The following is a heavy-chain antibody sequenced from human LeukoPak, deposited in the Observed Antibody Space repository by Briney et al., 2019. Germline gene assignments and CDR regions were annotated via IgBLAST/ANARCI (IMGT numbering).Heavy chain of an antibody. J-gene: IGHJ6*03. V-gene: IGHV3-21*03. CDR1: GFTFSDYS. CDR2: ITRAGGYT. Sequence: ARSLRLSCGASGFTFSDYSMNWVRQAPGKGLAWVACITRAGGYTCYADSVNGRFTISRDNAQNSLFLQMDSLRPEDTAVYFCATSGGFVLPNAITGNWYMDVWGRGTTVTISS. D-gene: IGHD2-2*01. CDR3: ATSGGFVLPNAITGNWYMDV.